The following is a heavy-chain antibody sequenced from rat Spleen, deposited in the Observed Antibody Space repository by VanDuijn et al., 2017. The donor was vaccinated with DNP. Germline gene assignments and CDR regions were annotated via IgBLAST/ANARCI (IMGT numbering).Heavy chain of an antibody. D-gene: IGHD1-11*01. CDR3: EKDGNFGFVMEA. CDR1: GFTFSSFW. Sequence: EVHLVETGGGLVQPGRSLKVSCVASGFTFSSFWMYWIRQAPGKGLEWVASINPVGVTTYHPDSVKGRFTVSRDNAENTVYLQMNSLRSEDTGTNYCEKDGNFGFVMEAWGQGTSVTVSS. J-gene: IGHJ4*01. CDR2: INPVGVTT. V-gene: IGHV5-58*01.